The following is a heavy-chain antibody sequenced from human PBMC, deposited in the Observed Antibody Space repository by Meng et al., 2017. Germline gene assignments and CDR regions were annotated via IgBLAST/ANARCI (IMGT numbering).Heavy chain of an antibody. Sequence: GSLRLSCAVYGGSFSGYYWSWIRQPPGKGLEWIGEINHGGSTNYNPSLKSRVTISVDTSKNQFSLKLSSVTAADTAVYYCARRGSRGYSSAGAFDIWGQGTMVTVSS. D-gene: IGHD5-18*01. CDR2: INHGGST. CDR3: ARRGSRGYSSAGAFDI. CDR1: GGSFSGYY. J-gene: IGHJ3*02. V-gene: IGHV4-34*01.